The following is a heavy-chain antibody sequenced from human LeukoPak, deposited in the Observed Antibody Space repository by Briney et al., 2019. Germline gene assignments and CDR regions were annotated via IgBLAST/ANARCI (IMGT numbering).Heavy chain of an antibody. Sequence: ASVKVSFKSSGSSFVGYFIHWVRQAPGQRLQWMGGINSNRGGTEYEPSLQGRVTMTRDTSISTAYVEVSTLISDDTAVYYCARDLSSTPNWEFDYWGQGTQVTVSS. V-gene: IGHV1-2*02. CDR3: ARDLSSTPNWEFDY. J-gene: IGHJ4*02. D-gene: IGHD1-26*01. CDR1: GSSFVGYF. CDR2: INSNRGGT.